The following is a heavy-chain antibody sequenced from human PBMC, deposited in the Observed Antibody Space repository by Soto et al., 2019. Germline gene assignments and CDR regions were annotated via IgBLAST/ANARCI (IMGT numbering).Heavy chain of an antibody. CDR3: AGYSSSSTHPTDY. CDR1: GYSFTTYW. V-gene: IGHV5-51*01. CDR2: IYPGDSDT. D-gene: IGHD6-13*01. Sequence: GESLKISCKGSGYSFTTYWIGWVRQMPGKGLEWMGIIYPGDSDTRYSPSFQGQVTISADKSISTAYLQWSSLKASDTAMYYCAGYSSSSTHPTDYWGQGTLVTVSS. J-gene: IGHJ4*02.